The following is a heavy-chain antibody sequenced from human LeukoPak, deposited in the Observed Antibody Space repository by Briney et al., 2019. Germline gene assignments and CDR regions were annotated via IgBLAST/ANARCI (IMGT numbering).Heavy chain of an antibody. J-gene: IGHJ4*02. V-gene: IGHV5-51*01. D-gene: IGHD5-12*01. CDR1: GYSFTNNW. CDR3: ARRRGYSGDGLGSGRNYFDY. CDR2: IYPGDSDT. Sequence: GESLKISCKASGYSFTNNWIAWVRLMPGKGLEWMGIIYPGDSDTRYSPSFQGLVTISADKSITTAYLQWSGLKASDTGMYYCARRRGYSGDGLGSGRNYFDYWGQGTLVSVSS.